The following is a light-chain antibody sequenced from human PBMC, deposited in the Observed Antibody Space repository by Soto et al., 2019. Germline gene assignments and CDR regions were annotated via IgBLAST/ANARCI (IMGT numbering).Light chain of an antibody. CDR1: QAISSW. J-gene: IGKJ4*01. Sequence: IQMTQSSSSVSASVGDRVTITCRASQAISSWFAWYQRKPGKAPKLLIYAASTLQSGIPSRFSGSGSGTDFTLTISSLQPEDFGTYYCLQTMSFPLTFGEGTKVEIK. V-gene: IGKV1-12*01. CDR3: LQTMSFPLT. CDR2: AAS.